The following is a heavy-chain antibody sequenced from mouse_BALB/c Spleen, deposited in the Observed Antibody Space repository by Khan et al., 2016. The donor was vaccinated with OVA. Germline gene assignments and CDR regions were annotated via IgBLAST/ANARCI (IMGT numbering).Heavy chain of an antibody. D-gene: IGHD1-1*01. J-gene: IGHJ2*02. V-gene: IGHV3-2*02. CDR2: ISYSGNT. Sequence: EVQLQESGPGLVKPSQSLSLTCTVTRYSITSDYAWNWIRQFPGNKLEWMGFISYSGNTKYNPSLKSRFSITRDTSKNQFFLQLNSVTTEDTATYYCARVYGGDFDYWGQGTSLTVSS. CDR3: ARVYGGDFDY. CDR1: RYSITSDYA.